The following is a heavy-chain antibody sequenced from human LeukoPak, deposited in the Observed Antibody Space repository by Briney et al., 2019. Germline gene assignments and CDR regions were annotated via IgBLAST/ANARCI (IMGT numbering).Heavy chain of an antibody. Sequence: SETLCLTCTVSGGSISSGGYYWSWIRQHPGKGLEWTGYIYYSGSTYYNPSLKSRVTISVDTSKNQFSLKLSSVSAADAAVYYCARVLGYCSSTSCSNFDYWGQGTLVTVSS. D-gene: IGHD2-2*01. CDR3: ARVLGYCSSTSCSNFDY. CDR1: GGSISSGGYY. J-gene: IGHJ4*02. V-gene: IGHV4-31*03. CDR2: IYYSGST.